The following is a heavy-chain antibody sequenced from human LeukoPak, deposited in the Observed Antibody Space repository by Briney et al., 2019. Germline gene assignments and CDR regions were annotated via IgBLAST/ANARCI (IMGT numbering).Heavy chain of an antibody. CDR3: ASRYSYGDGFDY. D-gene: IGHD5-18*01. CDR2: MNPNSGNT. Sequence: ASVKVSCKATGYTFTSHDINWVRQATGQGLEWMGWMNPNSGNTGYAQKFQGRVTMTRNTSISTAYMELSSLRSEDTAVYYCASRYSYGDGFDYWGQGTLVTVSS. CDR1: GYTFTSHD. V-gene: IGHV1-8*01. J-gene: IGHJ4*02.